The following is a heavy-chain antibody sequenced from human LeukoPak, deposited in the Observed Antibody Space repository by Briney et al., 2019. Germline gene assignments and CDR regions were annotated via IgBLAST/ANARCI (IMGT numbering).Heavy chain of an antibody. V-gene: IGHV3-49*04. D-gene: IGHD3-22*01. J-gene: IGHJ4*02. CDR3: TRDREFVYYDSSGFI. Sequence: GGSLRLSCAASGFTFDDYTVHWVRQAPGKGLEWVGCIRSKAYGGTTEYAASVKGRFTISRDDSKSIAYRQMNSLKTEDTAVYYCTRDREFVYYDSSGFIWGQGTLVTVSS. CDR2: IRSKAYGGTT. CDR1: GFTFDDYT.